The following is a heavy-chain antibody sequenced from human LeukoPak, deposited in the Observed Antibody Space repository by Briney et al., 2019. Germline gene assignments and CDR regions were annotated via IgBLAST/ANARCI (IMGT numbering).Heavy chain of an antibody. J-gene: IGHJ4*02. V-gene: IGHV4-59*12. D-gene: IGHD3-10*02. CDR2: IYNSGST. Sequence: SETLSLTCTVSGGSISSYYWSWIRQPPGKGLEWIGYIYNSGSTNYNPSLKSRVTISVDTSKNQFSLKLRSVTAADTAVYYCAREGLFGSAGHFDYWGQGTLVTVSS. CDR3: AREGLFGSAGHFDY. CDR1: GGSISSYY.